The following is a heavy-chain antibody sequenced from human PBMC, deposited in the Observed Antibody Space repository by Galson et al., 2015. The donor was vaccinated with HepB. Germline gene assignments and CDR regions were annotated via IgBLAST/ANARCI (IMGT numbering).Heavy chain of an antibody. Sequence: SLRLSCAASGFTFSYAWMSWVRQAPGKGLEWVGRIKNKKDGGTIDYAAPVKGRFTISSDDSKNTLFLQMIRLKTEDTAMYYCTTERYYGSGSYYLYYWGQGTLVTVSS. CDR1: GFTFSYAW. CDR3: TTERYYGSGSYYLYY. CDR2: IKNKKDGGTI. J-gene: IGHJ4*02. D-gene: IGHD3-10*01. V-gene: IGHV3-15*01.